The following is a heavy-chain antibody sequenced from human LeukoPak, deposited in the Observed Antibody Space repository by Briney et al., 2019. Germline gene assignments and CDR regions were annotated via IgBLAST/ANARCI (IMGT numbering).Heavy chain of an antibody. CDR2: ISGSGGST. Sequence: GGSLRPSCAASGFTFSSYAMSWVRQAPGKGLEWVSDISGSGGSTYYADSVKGRFTISRDNSKNTLYLQMNSLRAEDTAVYYCAKDRIAAAGTVTEFDYWGQGTLVTVSS. CDR3: AKDRIAAAGTVTEFDY. V-gene: IGHV3-23*01. J-gene: IGHJ4*02. CDR1: GFTFSSYA. D-gene: IGHD6-13*01.